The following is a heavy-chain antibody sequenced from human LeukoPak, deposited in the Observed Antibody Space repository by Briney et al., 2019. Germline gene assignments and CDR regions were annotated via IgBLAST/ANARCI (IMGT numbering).Heavy chain of an antibody. CDR3: ARGKPGIAAAGPGEQDY. CDR2: INHSGST. D-gene: IGHD6-13*01. Sequence: SETLSLTCAVYGGSFSGYYWSWIRQPPGKGLEWIGEINHSGSTNYNPSLKSRVTISVDTSKNQFSLKLSSVTAADTAVYYCARGKPGIAAAGPGEQDYWGQGTLVTVSS. J-gene: IGHJ4*02. CDR1: GGSFSGYY. V-gene: IGHV4-34*01.